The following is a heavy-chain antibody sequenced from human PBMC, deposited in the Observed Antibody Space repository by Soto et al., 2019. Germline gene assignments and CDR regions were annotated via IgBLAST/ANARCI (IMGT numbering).Heavy chain of an antibody. CDR3: ARDGGYSGSYYYYYYMDV. J-gene: IGHJ6*03. Sequence: GESLKISCAASGFTFSDYYMSWIRQAPGKGLEWVSYISSSSSYTNYADSVKGRFTISRDNAKNSLYLQMNSLRAEDTAVYYCARDGGYSGSYYYYYYMDVWGKGTTVTVSS. CDR1: GFTFSDYY. D-gene: IGHD1-26*01. V-gene: IGHV3-11*06. CDR2: ISSSSSYT.